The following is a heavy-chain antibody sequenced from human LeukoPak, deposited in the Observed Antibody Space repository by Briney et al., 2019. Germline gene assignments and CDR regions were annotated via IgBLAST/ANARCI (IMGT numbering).Heavy chain of an antibody. CDR2: INSDGSST. J-gene: IGHJ4*02. D-gene: IGHD5-12*01. CDR1: GFTFSSYW. V-gene: IGHV3-74*01. CDR3: ARQDNSGYGDY. Sequence: GGSLRLSCAASGFTFSSYWMHWVRQAPGKGLVWVSRINSDGSSTSYADSAKGRFTISRDNAKNTLYLQMNSLRAEDTAVYYCARQDNSGYGDYWGQGTLVTVSS.